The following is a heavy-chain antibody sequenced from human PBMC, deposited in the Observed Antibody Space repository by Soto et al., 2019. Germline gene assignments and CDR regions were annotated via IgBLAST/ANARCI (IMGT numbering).Heavy chain of an antibody. V-gene: IGHV4-39*01. CDR1: GGSISSSSHY. CDR3: ARRQWLAFDRNYFDY. Sequence: KPSETLSLTCTVSGGSISSSSHYWGWIRQPPGKGPEWIGSLYFGGSTYYNPSLKSRVTISVDTSKNQFSLKLSSMTAADTAVYYCARRQWLAFDRNYFDYWGQGTLVTVSS. J-gene: IGHJ4*02. D-gene: IGHD6-19*01. CDR2: LYFGGST.